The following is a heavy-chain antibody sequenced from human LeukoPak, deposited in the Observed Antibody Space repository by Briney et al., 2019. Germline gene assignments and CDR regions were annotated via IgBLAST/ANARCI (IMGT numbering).Heavy chain of an antibody. CDR3: ARGPSGDSSGYYLN. CDR1: GYTFTGYY. Sequence: ASVKVSCKAYGYTFTGYYMHLVRQAPGQGLEWMGWINPNSGGTNYAQKFQGRVTMTRDTSISTAYMELSRLRSDDTAVYYCARGPSGDSSGYYLNWGQGTLVTVSS. J-gene: IGHJ4*02. V-gene: IGHV1-2*02. CDR2: INPNSGGT. D-gene: IGHD3-22*01.